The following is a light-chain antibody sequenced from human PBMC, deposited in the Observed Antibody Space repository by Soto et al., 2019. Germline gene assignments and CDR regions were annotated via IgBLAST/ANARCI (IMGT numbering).Light chain of an antibody. Sequence: QSALTQPASVSGSPGQSITISCTGTSSDVGGYEYVSWYQQHPGKAPKLIIYDVTYRPSGVSGRFSGSKSGNTASLTISGLQAEDEADYYCISFISSTTPLVFGGGTKLTVL. CDR3: ISFISSTTPLV. J-gene: IGLJ2*01. V-gene: IGLV2-14*03. CDR1: SSDVGGYEY. CDR2: DVT.